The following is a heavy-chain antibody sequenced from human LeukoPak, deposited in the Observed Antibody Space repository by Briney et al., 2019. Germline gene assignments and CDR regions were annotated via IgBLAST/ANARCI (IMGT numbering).Heavy chain of an antibody. CDR2: IYGGGST. Sequence: PGGSLRLSCAASGFIVSSNYMSWVRQAPGKGLEWVTVIYGGGSTYYADSVKGRFTISRDNSKNTVYLQMNSLRAEDTAVYYCASGLNYYGYWGQGTLVTVSS. V-gene: IGHV3-66*01. CDR3: ASGLNYYGY. J-gene: IGHJ4*02. CDR1: GFIVSSNY. D-gene: IGHD3/OR15-3a*01.